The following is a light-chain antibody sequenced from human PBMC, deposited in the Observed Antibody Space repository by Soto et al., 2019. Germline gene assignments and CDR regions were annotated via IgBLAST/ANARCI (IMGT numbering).Light chain of an antibody. J-gene: IGLJ3*02. V-gene: IGLV2-8*01. CDR2: EVN. Sequence: QSALTQPPSASGSPGQSVTISCTGTSSDVGAYDYVCWYQQHPGKAPKLMIYEVNKRPSGVPDRFSGSNSGNTATLTISRVEAGDEADYYCQVWDSSGDHQVFGGGTKLTVL. CDR1: SSDVGAYDY. CDR3: QVWDSSGDHQV.